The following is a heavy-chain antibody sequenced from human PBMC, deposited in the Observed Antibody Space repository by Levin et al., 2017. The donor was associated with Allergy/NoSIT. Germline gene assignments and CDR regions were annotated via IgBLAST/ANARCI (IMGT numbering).Heavy chain of an antibody. CDR2: IKRKSYGGTT. J-gene: IGHJ4*02. CDR1: GFTFGDYA. CDR3: SSDEFGSSIFHYSGDY. V-gene: IGHV3-49*03. D-gene: IGHD3-10*01. Sequence: GGSLRLSCTASGFTFGDYAMSWFRQAPGKGPEWVGFIKRKSYGGTTEYAASVKGRFTISRDDSKSIVYLEMSSLKTEDTGVYYCSSDEFGSSIFHYSGDYWGQGTLVTVSS.